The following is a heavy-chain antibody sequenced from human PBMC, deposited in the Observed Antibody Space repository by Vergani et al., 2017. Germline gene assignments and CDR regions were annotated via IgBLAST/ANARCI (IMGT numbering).Heavy chain of an antibody. CDR3: ARSDSNYVFFDY. D-gene: IGHD4-11*01. J-gene: IGHJ4*02. CDR1: GYFISSGFY. V-gene: IGHV4-38-2*01. Sequence: QVQLQESGPGLVKPSETLSLTCAVSGYFISSGFYWGWIRQPPGKGLEWIASIYHSGSTYYNPSPKSRVSISKDTSKNQFSLKLSSVTAADTAVYYCARSDSNYVFFDYWGQGTLVTVSS. CDR2: IYHSGST.